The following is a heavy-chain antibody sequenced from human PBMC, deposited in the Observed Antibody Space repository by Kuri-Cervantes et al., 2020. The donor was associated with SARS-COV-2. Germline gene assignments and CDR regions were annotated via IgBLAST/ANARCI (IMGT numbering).Heavy chain of an antibody. J-gene: IGHJ6*03. D-gene: IGHD2-15*01. Sequence: GSLRLSCAFYGESFSGYYWNWIRQSPGKGLEWIGEVNHRGSTNYNPSLKSRVTISVDTSSKQFSLHLGSVTAADTAVYFCARGQGVAVPVALLVFLGYYMDVWGKGTTVTVSS. CDR1: GESFSGYY. CDR3: ARGQGVAVPVALLVFLGYYMDV. V-gene: IGHV4-34*01. CDR2: VNHRGST.